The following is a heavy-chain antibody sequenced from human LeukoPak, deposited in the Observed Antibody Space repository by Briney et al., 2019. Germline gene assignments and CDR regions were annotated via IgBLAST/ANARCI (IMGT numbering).Heavy chain of an antibody. Sequence: PGGSLRLSCAASGFTFSSYSMNWVRQAPGKGLEWVSYISSSSSTIYYADSVKGRFTISRDNAKNSLYQQMNSLRADDTAVYYCARSHSSGWSYNWFDPWGQGTLVTVSS. J-gene: IGHJ5*02. CDR3: ARSHSSGWSYNWFDP. V-gene: IGHV3-48*04. D-gene: IGHD6-19*01. CDR1: GFTFSSYS. CDR2: ISSSSSTI.